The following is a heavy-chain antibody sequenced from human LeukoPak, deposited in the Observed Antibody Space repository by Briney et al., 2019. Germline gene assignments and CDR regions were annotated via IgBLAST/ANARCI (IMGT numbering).Heavy chain of an antibody. D-gene: IGHD4-17*01. CDR3: ARDGSSYGDYRGWFDP. Sequence: GGSLRLSCAASGFTFSSYWMSWVRQAPGKGLEWVANIKQDGSEKYYVDSVKGRFTISRDNAKNSLYLQMNSLRAEDTAVYYCARDGSSYGDYRGWFDPWGQGTLVTVSS. CDR1: GFTFSSYW. J-gene: IGHJ5*02. V-gene: IGHV3-7*01. CDR2: IKQDGSEK.